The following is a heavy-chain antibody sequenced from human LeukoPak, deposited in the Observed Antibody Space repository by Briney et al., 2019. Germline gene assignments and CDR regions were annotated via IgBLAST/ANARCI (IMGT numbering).Heavy chain of an antibody. V-gene: IGHV1-46*01. Sequence: ASVKVSCEASGYTFTSYYMHWVRQAPGQGLEWMGIINPSGGSTSYAQKFQGRVTMTRDTSTSTVYMELSSLRSEDTAVYYCASRIGDPDAFDIWGQGTMVTVSS. CDR2: INPSGGST. J-gene: IGHJ3*02. CDR1: GYTFTSYY. D-gene: IGHD2/OR15-2a*01. CDR3: ASRIGDPDAFDI.